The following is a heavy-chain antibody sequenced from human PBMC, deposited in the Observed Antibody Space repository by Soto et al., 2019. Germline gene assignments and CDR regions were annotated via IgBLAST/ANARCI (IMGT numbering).Heavy chain of an antibody. J-gene: IGHJ4*02. Sequence: PGDSLKISCMFTGYNFTKNCIFFVRQMPGKGLEWMGIIYPGDSETRYSPSFQGQVTISVDKSKNTAYLHWSSLKAPDTAIYYCFIIYGAERRGFEYWGPGTMVNVSS. D-gene: IGHD2-8*01. CDR3: FIIYGAERRGFEY. V-gene: IGHV5-51*01. CDR1: GYNFTKNC. CDR2: IYPGDSET.